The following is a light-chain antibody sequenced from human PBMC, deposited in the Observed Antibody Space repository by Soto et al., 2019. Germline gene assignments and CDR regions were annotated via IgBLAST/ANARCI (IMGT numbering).Light chain of an antibody. CDR2: DAS. CDR1: QSVSNSY. V-gene: IGKV3-20*01. Sequence: EIVLTQSPGTLSLSPGERATLSCRASQSVSNSYLAWYQQKPGQPPRLLIYDASSRATGIPDRFSGSGSGTDFTLTISRLEPEDFAVYYCQQYGRSQGLFTVGPGTKVDIK. CDR3: QQYGRSQGLFT. J-gene: IGKJ3*01.